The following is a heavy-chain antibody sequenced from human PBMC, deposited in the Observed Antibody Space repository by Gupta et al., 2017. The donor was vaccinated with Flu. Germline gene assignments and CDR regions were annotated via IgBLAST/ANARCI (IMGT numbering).Heavy chain of an antibody. Sequence: EWMGWMNPNSGNTGYAQKFQGRVTMTRNTSISTAYMELSSLRSEDTAVYYCAKVDYYDSSGYYGYYYYYMDVWGKGTTVTVSS. CDR2: MNPNSGNT. J-gene: IGHJ6*03. V-gene: IGHV1-8*01. D-gene: IGHD3-22*01. CDR3: AKVDYYDSSGYYGYYYYYMDV.